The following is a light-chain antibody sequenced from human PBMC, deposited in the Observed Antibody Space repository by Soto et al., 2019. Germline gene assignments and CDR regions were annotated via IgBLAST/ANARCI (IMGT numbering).Light chain of an antibody. CDR3: QHYNTYSSFT. J-gene: IGKJ3*01. Sequence: DIQMTQSPSTLSASVGDTVTITCRASQTISNWLAWYQQKPGKAPKLLIYQASTLGSGVPSRFSGSGSETEFTLTISSVQPDDFATYYCQHYNTYSSFTFGPGTKVDIK. CDR2: QAS. V-gene: IGKV1-5*03. CDR1: QTISNW.